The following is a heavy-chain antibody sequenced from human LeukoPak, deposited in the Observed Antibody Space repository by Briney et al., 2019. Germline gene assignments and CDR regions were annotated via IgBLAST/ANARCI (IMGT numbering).Heavy chain of an antibody. CDR1: GGSISHYY. J-gene: IGHJ4*02. D-gene: IGHD1-26*01. CDR2: IYYSGST. Sequence: PSETLPLTCTVSGGSISHYYWSWLRQPPGKGLEWIGYIYYSGSTNYNPSLKSRVTISLDTSKNQFSLKLSSVTAADTAVYYCASHPSGSYGQVDCWGQGTLVTVSS. V-gene: IGHV4-59*01. CDR3: ASHPSGSYGQVDC.